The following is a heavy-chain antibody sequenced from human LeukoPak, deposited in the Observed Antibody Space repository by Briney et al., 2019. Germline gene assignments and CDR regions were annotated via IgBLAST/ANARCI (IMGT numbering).Heavy chain of an antibody. D-gene: IGHD6-13*01. J-gene: IGHJ5*02. V-gene: IGHV4-4*07. CDR2: IYTSGST. CDR1: GGSISSYY. Sequence: SETLSLTCTVPGGSISSYYWSWIRQPAGKGLEWIGRIYTSGSTNYNPSLKSRVTMSVDTSKIQFSLKLSSVTAADTAVYYRASSVAAALSPWGQGTLVTVSS. CDR3: ASSVAAALSP.